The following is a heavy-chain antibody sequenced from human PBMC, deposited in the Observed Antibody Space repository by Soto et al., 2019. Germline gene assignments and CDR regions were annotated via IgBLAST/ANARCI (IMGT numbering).Heavy chain of an antibody. D-gene: IGHD6-6*01. CDR3: AKERAARGIDY. J-gene: IGHJ4*02. Sequence: EVQLLESGGGLVQPGGSLRLSCAASGFTFNNYAMTWVRQAPGKGLAWVSTISGSGGSTYYADSVKGRFTISRDNSKNTVYLQVNSLRAEDTAVYYCAKERAARGIDYWGLGTLVTVSS. CDR2: ISGSGGST. CDR1: GFTFNNYA. V-gene: IGHV3-23*01.